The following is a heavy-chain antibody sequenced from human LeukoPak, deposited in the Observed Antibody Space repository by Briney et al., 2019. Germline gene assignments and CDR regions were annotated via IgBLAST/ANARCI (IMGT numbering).Heavy chain of an antibody. J-gene: IGHJ3*02. CDR1: GYTFTGYY. D-gene: IGHD3-22*01. Sequence: ASVKVSCKASGYTFTGYYMHWVRQAPGQGLEWMGWINPNSGGTNYAQKFQGRVTMTRDTSISTAYMELSRLRSDDTAVYYCAXXTSPSKYDSSGYRSAFDIWGQGTMVTVSS. CDR2: INPNSGGT. V-gene: IGHV1-2*02. CDR3: AXXTSPSKYDSSGYRSAFDI.